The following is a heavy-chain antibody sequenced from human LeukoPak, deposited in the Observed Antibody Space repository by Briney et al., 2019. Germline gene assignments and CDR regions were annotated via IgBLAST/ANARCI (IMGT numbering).Heavy chain of an antibody. Sequence: PETLSLTCAVYGGSFSGYYWSWIRQPPGKGLEWIGEINHSGSTNYNPSLKSRVTISVDTSKNQFSLKLSSVTAADTAVYYCARGRFLEWLRPFDYWGQGTLVTVSS. CDR1: GGSFSGYY. V-gene: IGHV4-34*01. J-gene: IGHJ4*02. CDR2: INHSGST. D-gene: IGHD3-3*01. CDR3: ARGRFLEWLRPFDY.